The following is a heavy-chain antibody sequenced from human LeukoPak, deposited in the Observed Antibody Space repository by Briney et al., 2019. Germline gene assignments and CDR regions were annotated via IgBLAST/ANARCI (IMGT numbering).Heavy chain of an antibody. CDR3: ARGPAGGSYYLDY. D-gene: IGHD1-26*01. CDR1: GFTFSSYW. Sequence: GGSLRLPCAASGFTFSSYWMHWVRQTPGKGLVWVSRINSDGSSTNYADSVKGRFTVSRDNAKNTLYMQMNSLRAEDTAVYYCARGPAGGSYYLDYWGQGTLVTVSS. V-gene: IGHV3-74*01. CDR2: INSDGSST. J-gene: IGHJ4*02.